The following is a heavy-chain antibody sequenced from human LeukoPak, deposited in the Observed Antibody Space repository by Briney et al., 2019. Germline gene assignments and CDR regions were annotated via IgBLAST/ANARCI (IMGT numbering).Heavy chain of an antibody. V-gene: IGHV4-39*01. CDR1: GGSISSSSYY. Sequence: SETLSLTCTVSGGSISSSSYYWGWIRQPPGKGLEWIGSIYYSGSTYYNPSLESRVTISVDTSKNQFSLKLSSVTAADTAVYYCARLSDYVWGSYRPYFDYWGQGTLVTVSS. J-gene: IGHJ4*02. CDR3: ARLSDYVWGSYRPYFDY. CDR2: IYYSGST. D-gene: IGHD3-16*02.